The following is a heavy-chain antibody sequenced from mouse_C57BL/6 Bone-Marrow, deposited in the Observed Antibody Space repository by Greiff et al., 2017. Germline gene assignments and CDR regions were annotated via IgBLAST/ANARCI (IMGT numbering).Heavy chain of an antibody. Sequence: QVQLQQPGAELVKPGASVKLSCKASGYTFTSYWMHWVKQRPGQGLEWIGMIHPNSGSTNYNEKFKSKATLTVDKSSSTAYMRLSSLTSEDSAVDYCARVTTRLYYFDYWGQGTTLTVSS. CDR2: IHPNSGST. CDR1: GYTFTSYW. V-gene: IGHV1-64*01. D-gene: IGHD1-1*01. J-gene: IGHJ2*01. CDR3: ARVTTRLYYFDY.